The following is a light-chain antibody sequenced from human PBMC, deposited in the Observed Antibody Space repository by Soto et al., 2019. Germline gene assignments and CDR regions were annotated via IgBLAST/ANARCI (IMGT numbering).Light chain of an antibody. Sequence: QSALTQPASVSGSPGQSITVSCSGTSGDIGTYNLVSWYQQYPGKAPKLMIFEVNKRPSGVPDRFSGSKSGNTASLTVSGLQAEDEADYYCSSYAGSSNVFGTGTKVTVL. J-gene: IGLJ1*01. CDR1: SGDIGTYNL. V-gene: IGLV2-14*02. CDR2: EVN. CDR3: SSYAGSSNV.